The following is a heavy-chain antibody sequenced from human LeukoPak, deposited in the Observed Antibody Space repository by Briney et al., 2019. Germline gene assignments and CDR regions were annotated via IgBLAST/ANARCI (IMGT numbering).Heavy chain of an antibody. CDR3: AKEGLGSGSYFSAWFDP. CDR1: GFTFSSYS. CDR2: ISSSSSYI. V-gene: IGHV3-21*01. D-gene: IGHD3-10*01. J-gene: IGHJ5*02. Sequence: GGSLRLSCAASGFTFSSYSMNWVRQAPGKGLEWVSSISSSSSYIYYADSVKGRFTISRDNAKDSLYLQMNSLRPEDTAVYYCAKEGLGSGSYFSAWFDPWGQGTLVTVSS.